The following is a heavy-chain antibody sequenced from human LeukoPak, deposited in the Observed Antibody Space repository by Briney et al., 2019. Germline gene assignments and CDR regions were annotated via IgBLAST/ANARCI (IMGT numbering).Heavy chain of an antibody. D-gene: IGHD3-22*01. Sequence: SETLSLTCTVSGGSISSYYWSWIRQPAGKGLEWIGRIYTSGSTNYNPSHKSRVTMSVDTSKNQFSLKLSSVTAADTAVYYCAREEYYYDSSGYYQTLDYWGQGTLVTVSS. CDR3: AREEYYYDSSGYYQTLDY. V-gene: IGHV4-4*07. CDR1: GGSISSYY. J-gene: IGHJ4*02. CDR2: IYTSGST.